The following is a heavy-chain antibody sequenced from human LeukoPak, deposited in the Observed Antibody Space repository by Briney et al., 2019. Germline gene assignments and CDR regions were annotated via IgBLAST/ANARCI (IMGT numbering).Heavy chain of an antibody. CDR3: AKDKLSGSGSYYNDPFGC. J-gene: IGHJ4*02. CDR1: GLTFSSYG. CDR2: ISYDGSNK. D-gene: IGHD3-10*01. Sequence: GGSLRLSCAASGLTFSSYGMHWVRQAPGKGLEWVAVISYDGSNKYYADSVKGRFTISRDNSKNTLYLQMNSLRAEDTAVYYCAKDKLSGSGSYYNDPFGCWGQGTLVTVSS. V-gene: IGHV3-30*18.